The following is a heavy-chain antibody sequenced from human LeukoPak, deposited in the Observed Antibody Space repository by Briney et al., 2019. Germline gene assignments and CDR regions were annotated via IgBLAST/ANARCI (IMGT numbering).Heavy chain of an antibody. Sequence: VASVKVSCKASGYTFTGYYMHWARQAPGQGLEWMGWINPNSGGTNYAQKFQGRVTMTRDTSISTAYMELSRLRSDDTAVYYCARSHIVVVPAAIRGYNWFDPWGQGTLVTVSS. CDR1: GYTFTGYY. CDR2: INPNSGGT. D-gene: IGHD2-2*01. J-gene: IGHJ5*02. CDR3: ARSHIVVVPAAIRGYNWFDP. V-gene: IGHV1-2*02.